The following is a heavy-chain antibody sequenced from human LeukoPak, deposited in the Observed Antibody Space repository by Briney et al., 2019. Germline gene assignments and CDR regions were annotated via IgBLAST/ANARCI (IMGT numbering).Heavy chain of an antibody. J-gene: IGHJ4*02. CDR1: GFTFSSYA. V-gene: IGHV3-30-3*01. CDR3: ARDPPGGAYDFWSGYFDY. Sequence: GGSLRLSCAASGFTFSSYAMPWVRQAPGKGLEWVAVISYDGSNKYYADSVKGRFTISRDNSKNTLYLQMNSLRAEDTAVYYCARDPPGGAYDFWSGYFDYWGQGTLVTVSS. D-gene: IGHD3-3*01. CDR2: ISYDGSNK.